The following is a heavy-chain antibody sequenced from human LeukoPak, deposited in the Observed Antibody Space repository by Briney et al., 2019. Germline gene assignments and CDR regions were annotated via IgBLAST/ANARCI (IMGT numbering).Heavy chain of an antibody. CDR3: ARDFPDILTGYRWFDP. CDR1: GGSISSSNW. CDR2: IYYSGST. J-gene: IGHJ5*02. V-gene: IGHV4-4*02. D-gene: IGHD3-9*01. Sequence: SETLSLTCAVSGGSISSSNWWSWVRQPPGKGLEWIGSIYYSGSTYYNPSLKSRVTISVDTSKNQFSLKLSSVTAADTAVYYCARDFPDILTGYRWFDPWGQGTLVTVSS.